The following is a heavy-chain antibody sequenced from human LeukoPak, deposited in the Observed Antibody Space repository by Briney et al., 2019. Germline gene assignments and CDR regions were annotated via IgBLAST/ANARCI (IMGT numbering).Heavy chain of an antibody. CDR2: IDGGGDAT. V-gene: IGHV3-23*01. D-gene: IGHD3-9*01. Sequence: GGSLRLSCAASGFTFNNYAMGWVRQPPGKGLEWLSAIDGGGDATKYADSVKGRFTISRDNSKNTLYLQMNSLRAEDTAVYYCARDQPDYDILTGYSPQGMDVWGQGTTVTVSS. J-gene: IGHJ6*02. CDR1: GFTFNNYA. CDR3: ARDQPDYDILTGYSPQGMDV.